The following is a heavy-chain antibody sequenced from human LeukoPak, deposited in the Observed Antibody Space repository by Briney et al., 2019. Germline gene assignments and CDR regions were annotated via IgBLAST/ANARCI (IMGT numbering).Heavy chain of an antibody. CDR2: ITPLFGTA. J-gene: IGHJ4*02. CDR3: ARDRGVTMVRGIIDSFDY. CDR1: GGTFSKYT. D-gene: IGHD3-10*01. Sequence: SVKVSCKTSGGTFSKYTISWVRQRPGQGLEWMGGITPLFGTANYAQKFQGRVTITADESASTAYMELSSLRSEDTAVYYCARDRGVTMVRGIIDSFDYWGQGTLVTVSS. V-gene: IGHV1-69*13.